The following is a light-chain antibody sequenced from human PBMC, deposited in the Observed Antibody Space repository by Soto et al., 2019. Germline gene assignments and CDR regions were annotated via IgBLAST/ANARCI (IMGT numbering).Light chain of an antibody. V-gene: IGLV2-8*01. CDR2: EVN. CDR3: SSYAGSYTRYV. CDR1: SSDVGGYNY. J-gene: IGLJ1*01. Sequence: QSVLTQPPSASGSPGQSVAISCTGTSSDVGGYNYVSWYQQHPGKAPKLMIYEVNKRPSGVPDRFSGSKSGNTASLTVSGLQAEDEADYYCSSYAGSYTRYVFGTGTKVTV.